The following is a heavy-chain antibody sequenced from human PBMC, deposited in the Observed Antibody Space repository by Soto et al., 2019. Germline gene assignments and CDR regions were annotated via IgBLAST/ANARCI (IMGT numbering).Heavy chain of an antibody. D-gene: IGHD2-21*02. J-gene: IGHJ6*02. Sequence: GESLKISCKGSGYSFTSYWIGWVRQMPGKGLEWMGIIYPGDSDTRYSPSFQGQVTISADKSISTAYLQWSSLKASDTAMYYCARLTVGVTAPYGMDVWGQGTTVTVSS. CDR2: IYPGDSDT. CDR1: GYSFTSYW. CDR3: ARLTVGVTAPYGMDV. V-gene: IGHV5-51*01.